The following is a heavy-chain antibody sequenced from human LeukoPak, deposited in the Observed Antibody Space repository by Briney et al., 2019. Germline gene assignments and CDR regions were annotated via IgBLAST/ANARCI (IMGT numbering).Heavy chain of an antibody. Sequence: SETLSLTCTVSGGSISSSDYYWGWIRQSPGKGLEWIGSVYYSGRTYYNPSLKSRVTISADTSKNQFSLKLSSVTAADTAVYYCARDPQYYYDSSGYFDYWGQGTLVTVSS. V-gene: IGHV4-39*07. CDR3: ARDPQYYYDSSGYFDY. D-gene: IGHD3-22*01. CDR1: GGSISSSDYY. CDR2: VYYSGRT. J-gene: IGHJ4*02.